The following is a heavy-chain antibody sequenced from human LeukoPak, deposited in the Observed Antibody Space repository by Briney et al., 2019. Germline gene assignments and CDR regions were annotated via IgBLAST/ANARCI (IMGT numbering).Heavy chain of an antibody. CDR1: EFTFFTYW. D-gene: IGHD6-19*01. J-gene: IGHJ4*02. Sequence: GGSLRLSCAASEFTFFTYWMTWVRQAPGKGLEWVANIKQDGSEKYYVDSVKGRFTISRDNAKNSLYLQMNSLRAEDTAVYYCARETSSGWYDYWGQGTLVTVSS. CDR3: ARETSSGWYDY. V-gene: IGHV3-7*01. CDR2: IKQDGSEK.